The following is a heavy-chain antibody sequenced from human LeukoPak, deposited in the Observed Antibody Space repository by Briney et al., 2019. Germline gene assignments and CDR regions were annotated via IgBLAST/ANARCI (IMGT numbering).Heavy chain of an antibody. D-gene: IGHD3-3*01. CDR3: ASDMSYSGYYIDY. CDR2: ISYDGSNK. J-gene: IGHJ4*02. V-gene: IGHV3-30-3*01. CDR1: GFSFSNYF. Sequence: PGGSLRLSCAASGFSFSNYFMHWVRQAPGKGLEWVALISYDGSNKYYADSVKGRFTISRDNSKNTLYLQMNSLRAEDTAVYYCASDMSYSGYYIDYWGQGTLVTVSS.